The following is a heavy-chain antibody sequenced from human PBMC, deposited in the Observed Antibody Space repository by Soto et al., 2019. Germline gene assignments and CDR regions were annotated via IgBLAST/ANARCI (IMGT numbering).Heavy chain of an antibody. Sequence: TLSLTCTVSGDSISSGSYWGWIRQPPGEGPEWIASIYHGGTTFYNPSLKSRVSISVDTSKNQFSLSLTSVTAADTATYYCARVHVMVVAGSTFDYWGPGTLVTVSS. CDR3: ARVHVMVVAGSTFDY. V-gene: IGHV4-38-2*02. CDR2: IYHGGTT. CDR1: GDSISSGSY. D-gene: IGHD6-19*01. J-gene: IGHJ4*03.